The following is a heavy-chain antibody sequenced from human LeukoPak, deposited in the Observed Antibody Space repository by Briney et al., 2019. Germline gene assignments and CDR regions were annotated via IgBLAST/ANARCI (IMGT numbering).Heavy chain of an antibody. Sequence: SVKVSCKASGGTFSSYAISWVRQAPGQGLEWMGRTIPIFGTANYAQKFQGRVTITTDESTSTAYMELSSLRSEDTAVYYCARRIADYSSYNWFDPWGQGTLVTVSS. D-gene: IGHD4-11*01. J-gene: IGHJ5*02. CDR1: GGTFSSYA. V-gene: IGHV1-69*05. CDR2: TIPIFGTA. CDR3: ARRIADYSSYNWFDP.